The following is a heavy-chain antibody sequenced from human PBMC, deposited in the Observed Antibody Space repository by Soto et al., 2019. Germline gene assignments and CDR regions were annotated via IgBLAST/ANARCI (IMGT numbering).Heavy chain of an antibody. CDR3: AKDRGSGWLYYYYGMDV. CDR1: GFTFSSYG. V-gene: IGHV3-30*18. D-gene: IGHD6-19*01. J-gene: IGHJ6*02. CDR2: MSYDGTNQ. Sequence: QVQLVESGGGVVQPGRSLRLSCAASGFTFSSYGMHWVRQAPGKGLEWVAVMSYDGTNQHYADSVKGRFTISRDNSKNTVYLQMNSLRAEDTAVYYCAKDRGSGWLYYYYGMDVWGQGTTVTVSS.